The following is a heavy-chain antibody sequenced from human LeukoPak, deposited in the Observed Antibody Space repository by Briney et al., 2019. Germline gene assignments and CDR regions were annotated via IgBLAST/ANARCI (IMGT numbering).Heavy chain of an antibody. V-gene: IGHV3-21*01. J-gene: IGHJ4*02. CDR3: ASRGHPYYYDSSGYYMGPPDY. Sequence: GGSLRLSCAASGFTFSSYSMNWVRQAPGKGLEWVSSISSSSSYIYYADSVKGRFTISRDNAKNSLYLQMNSLRAEDTAVYYCASRGHPYYYDSSGYYMGPPDYWGQGTLLTVSS. D-gene: IGHD3-22*01. CDR2: ISSSSSYI. CDR1: GFTFSSYS.